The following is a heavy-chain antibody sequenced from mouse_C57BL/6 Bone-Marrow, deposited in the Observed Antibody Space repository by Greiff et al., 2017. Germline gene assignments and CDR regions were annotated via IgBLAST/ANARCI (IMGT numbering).Heavy chain of an antibody. V-gene: IGHV1-69*01. CDR2: IDPSDSYT. J-gene: IGHJ4*01. D-gene: IGHD1-1*01. CDR3: ARDYYGSSRDARDY. Sequence: QVQLQQPGAELVMPGASVKLSCKASGYTFTSYWMHWVKQRPGQGLEWIGEIDPSDSYTNYNQKFKGKSTLTVDKSSSTAYMQLSSLTSEDSAVDYCARDYYGSSRDARDYWGQGTSVTVSS. CDR1: GYTFTSYW.